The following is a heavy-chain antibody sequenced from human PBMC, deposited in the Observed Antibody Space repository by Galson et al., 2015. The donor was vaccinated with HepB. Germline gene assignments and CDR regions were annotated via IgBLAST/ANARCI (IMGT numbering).Heavy chain of an antibody. D-gene: IGHD6-19*01. CDR1: DYTFNSYG. CDR2: ISTYNGNT. J-gene: IGHJ5*02. V-gene: IGHV1-18*04. CDR3: ARASLFAVAGDNWLDP. Sequence: SVKVSCKASDYTFNSYGISWVRQAPGQGLEWMGWISTYNGNTNYAQKFQGRVTMTTDTSTTTAYMELTSLRSDDTAVYYCARASLFAVAGDNWLDPWGQGTLVTVSP.